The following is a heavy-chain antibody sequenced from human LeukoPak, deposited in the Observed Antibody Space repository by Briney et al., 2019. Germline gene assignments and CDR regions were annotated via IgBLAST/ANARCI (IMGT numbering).Heavy chain of an antibody. D-gene: IGHD3-16*01. CDR1: GFTFSSYS. CDR2: ISSSSSYI. Sequence: PGGSLRLSCAASGFTFSSYSMNWVRQAPGKGLEWVSSISSSSSYIYYADSVKGRFTISRDNSKNTLYLQMNSLRAEDTAVYYCARDGGVVVHDAFDIWGQGTMVTVSS. J-gene: IGHJ3*02. CDR3: ARDGGVVVHDAFDI. V-gene: IGHV3-21*04.